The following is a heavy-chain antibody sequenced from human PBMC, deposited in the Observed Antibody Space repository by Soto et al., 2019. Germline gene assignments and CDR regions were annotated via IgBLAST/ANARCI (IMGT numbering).Heavy chain of an antibody. V-gene: IGHV1-69*13. CDR1: GGTFSSYA. CDR3: ARGKRERGYSYGTPYYYYGMDV. Sequence: SVKVSCKASGGTFSSYAISWVRQAPGQGLEWMGGIIPIFGTANYAQKFQGRVTITADESTSTAYMELSSLRSEDTAVYYCARGKRERGYSYGTPYYYYGMDVWGQGTTVTVSS. CDR2: IIPIFGTA. J-gene: IGHJ6*02. D-gene: IGHD5-18*01.